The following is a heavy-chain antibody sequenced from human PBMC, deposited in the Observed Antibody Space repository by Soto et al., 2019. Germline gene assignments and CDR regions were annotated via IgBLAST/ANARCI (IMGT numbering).Heavy chain of an antibody. Sequence: GGSLRLSCAASGFTFSSYAMSWVRQAPGKGLEWVSAISGSGGSTYYADSVKGRITISRDNSKNTLYLQMNSLRAEDTAVYYCAKALFYCSSTSCYPVPYYFDYWGQGTLVTVSS. CDR3: AKALFYCSSTSCYPVPYYFDY. V-gene: IGHV3-23*01. CDR2: ISGSGGST. D-gene: IGHD2-2*01. CDR1: GFTFSSYA. J-gene: IGHJ4*02.